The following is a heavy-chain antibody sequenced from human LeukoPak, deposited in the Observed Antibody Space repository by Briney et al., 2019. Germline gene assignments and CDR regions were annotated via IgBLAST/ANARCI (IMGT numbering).Heavy chain of an antibody. CDR3: ARDSMTTVTTYTFGDY. V-gene: IGHV3-64*01. Sequence: GGSLRLSCAASGFTLSSYAMHWVRQAPGKGLEYVSSISTNGGNTYYANSVKGRFTISRDNSKNMLYLQMGSLRAEDMALYYCARDSMTTVTTYTFGDYWGQGTLVTVSS. CDR2: ISTNGGNT. J-gene: IGHJ4*02. D-gene: IGHD4-17*01. CDR1: GFTLSSYA.